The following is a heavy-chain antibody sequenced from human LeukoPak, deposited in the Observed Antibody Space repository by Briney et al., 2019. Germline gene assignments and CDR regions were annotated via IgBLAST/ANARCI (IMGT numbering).Heavy chain of an antibody. Sequence: GGSLRLSCAASGFTFSDYSMNWVRQAPGKGLEWVSSISRTSDYIYYADSMKGRFTISRDNAKNSLYLQMNSLRAEDTAVYYCARGGWKDYSDYWGQGTLVTVSS. V-gene: IGHV3-21*01. D-gene: IGHD1-1*01. CDR1: GFTFSDYS. J-gene: IGHJ4*02. CDR2: ISRTSDYI. CDR3: ARGGWKDYSDY.